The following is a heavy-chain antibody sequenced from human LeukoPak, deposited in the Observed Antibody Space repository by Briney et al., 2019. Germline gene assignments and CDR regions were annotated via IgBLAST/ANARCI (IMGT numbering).Heavy chain of an antibody. Sequence: GGSLRLSCAASGFTFSSYWMHWVRQAPGKGLVWVSRINSDGSSTDYADSVKGRFTISRDNAKNTVYLEMNSLRAEDTAVYNCARGGFGAATWFDPWGQGTLVTVSS. V-gene: IGHV3-74*01. CDR2: INSDGSST. CDR1: GFTFSSYW. CDR3: ARGGFGAATWFDP. D-gene: IGHD3-3*01. J-gene: IGHJ5*02.